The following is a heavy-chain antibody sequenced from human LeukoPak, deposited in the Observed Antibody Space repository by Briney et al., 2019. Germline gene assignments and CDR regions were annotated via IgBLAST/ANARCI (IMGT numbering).Heavy chain of an antibody. V-gene: IGHV3-48*03. CDR2: IRSSASTI. Sequence: GGSLRLSCAASGFTFSSYEMNWVRPAPGKGLEWVSYIRSSASTIYYADSVKGPFTISRDNAKNSLYLQMNSLRAEDTAVYYCARARYSSSWYRGSYYYYGMDVWGQGTTVTVSS. J-gene: IGHJ6*02. D-gene: IGHD6-13*01. CDR3: ARARYSSSWYRGSYYYYGMDV. CDR1: GFTFSSYE.